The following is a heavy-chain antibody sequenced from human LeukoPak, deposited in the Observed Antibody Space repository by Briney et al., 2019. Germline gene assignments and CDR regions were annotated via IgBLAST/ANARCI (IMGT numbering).Heavy chain of an antibody. CDR1: RFTFSSNW. CDR3: ANYGSGYFYY. V-gene: IGHV3-74*01. Sequence: TGGSLRLSCAASRFTFSSNWMHWVRHAPGKGLVWVSRINSDGSSTNYADSVRGRFTISRDNAKNTLYLQMNSLRAEDTAVYYCANYGSGYFYYWGQGTLVTVSS. J-gene: IGHJ4*02. CDR2: INSDGSST. D-gene: IGHD3-3*01.